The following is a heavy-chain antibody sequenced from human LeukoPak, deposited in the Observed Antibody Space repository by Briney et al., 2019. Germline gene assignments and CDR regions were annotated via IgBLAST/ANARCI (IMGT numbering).Heavy chain of an antibody. CDR3: AKSPSTAMVLMDV. V-gene: IGHV3-21*04. CDR1: GFTFSSYS. CDR2: ISSSSSYI. D-gene: IGHD5-18*01. Sequence: PGGSLRLSCAASGFTFSSYSMNWVRQAPGKGLEWVSSISSSSSYIYYADSVKGRFTISRDNSKNTLYLQMNSLRAEDTAVYYCAKSPSTAMVLMDVWGKGTTVTISS. J-gene: IGHJ6*04.